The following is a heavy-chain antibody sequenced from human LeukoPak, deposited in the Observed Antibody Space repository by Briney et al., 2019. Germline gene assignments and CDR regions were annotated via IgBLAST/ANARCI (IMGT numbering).Heavy chain of an antibody. CDR1: GFTVSSNY. CDR2: ISYDGSNK. Sequence: GGSLRLSCAASGFTVSSNYMSWVRQAPGKGLEWVAVISYDGSNKYYADSVKGRFTISRDNSKNTLYLQMNSLRAEDTAVYYCAKDHGDYYDSSGFPGGDAFDIWGQGTMVTVSS. D-gene: IGHD3-22*01. CDR3: AKDHGDYYDSSGFPGGDAFDI. J-gene: IGHJ3*02. V-gene: IGHV3-30*18.